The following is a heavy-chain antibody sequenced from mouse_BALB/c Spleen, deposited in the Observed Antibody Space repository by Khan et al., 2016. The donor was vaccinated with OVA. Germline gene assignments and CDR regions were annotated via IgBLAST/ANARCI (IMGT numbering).Heavy chain of an antibody. CDR1: GFSLTNYG. CDR2: IWAGGST. V-gene: IGHV2-9*02. CDR3: SRAFYYGAWFAY. Sequence: QVQLKESGPGLVAPSQTLSITCTVSGFSLTNYGVHWVRQPPGKGLEWLGVIWAGGSTNHNSALMSRLSISKDNSKSQVFLTMNSLQTDDTAMYYWSRAFYYGAWFAYWGQGTLVTVSA. D-gene: IGHD1-1*01. J-gene: IGHJ3*01.